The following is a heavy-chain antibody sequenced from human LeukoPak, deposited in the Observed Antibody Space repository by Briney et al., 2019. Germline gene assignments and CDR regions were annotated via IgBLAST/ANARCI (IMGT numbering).Heavy chain of an antibody. D-gene: IGHD3-10*02. Sequence: GGSLRLSCAASGFTFSNEMNWVRQAPGEGLEWVSYISSSGSTIYYADSVKGRFTISRDNAKSSLYLQMNSLRAEDTAVYYCAELGITMIGGVWGKGTTVTISS. CDR2: ISSSGSTI. CDR1: GFTFSNE. J-gene: IGHJ6*04. CDR3: AELGITMIGGV. V-gene: IGHV3-48*03.